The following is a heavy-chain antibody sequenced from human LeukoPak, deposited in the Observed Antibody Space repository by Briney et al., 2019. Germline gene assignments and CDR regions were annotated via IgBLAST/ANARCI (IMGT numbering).Heavy chain of an antibody. V-gene: IGHV3-7*04. CDR3: ARDEHQYYHASSGRFDY. CDR1: GFTFSYYW. Sequence: GGSLRLSCAASGFTFSYYWMGWVRQAPGKGLEWVANIKQDGSEKYYVDSVKGRFTISRDNAKNSLYLQMNSMRAEDTAVYYCARDEHQYYHASSGRFDYWGQGILVTVPP. J-gene: IGHJ4*02. D-gene: IGHD3-22*01. CDR2: IKQDGSEK.